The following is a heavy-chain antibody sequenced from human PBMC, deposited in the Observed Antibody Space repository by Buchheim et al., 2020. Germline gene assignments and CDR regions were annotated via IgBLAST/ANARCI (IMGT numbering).Heavy chain of an antibody. CDR2: IIPILGIA. CDR1: GGTFSSYA. D-gene: IGHD2-15*01. Sequence: QVQLVQSGAEVKKPGSSVKVSCKASGGTFSSYAISWVRQAPGQGLEWMGRIIPILGIANYAQKFQGRVTITADKSTSTAYMELSSLRSEDTAGYYCARDRRVVVVAATDSYYYYGMDVWGQGTT. V-gene: IGHV1-69*04. J-gene: IGHJ6*02. CDR3: ARDRRVVVVAATDSYYYYGMDV.